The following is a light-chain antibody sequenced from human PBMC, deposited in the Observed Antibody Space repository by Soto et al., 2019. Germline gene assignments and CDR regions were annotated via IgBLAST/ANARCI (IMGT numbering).Light chain of an antibody. CDR2: EGS. CDR1: DSLVYSDGKTY. J-gene: IGKJ1*01. CDR3: MQGTHWPWT. Sequence: DAAMTQSPLSLPVTLGQPASISCRSSDSLVYSDGKTYLNWFLQRPGQSPRRLNYEGSKRDSRVPDIFSGSGSGTDFTLKISRVEAEDVGVYYCMQGTHWPWTFGPGTKVDIK. V-gene: IGKV2-30*01.